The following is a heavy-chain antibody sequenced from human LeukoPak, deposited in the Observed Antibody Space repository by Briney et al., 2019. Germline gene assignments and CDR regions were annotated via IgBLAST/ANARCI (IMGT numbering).Heavy chain of an antibody. V-gene: IGHV3-7*01. CDR3: ARVRGSSWYGNWFDP. CDR2: IKQDGTEK. CDR1: GFTFSSYW. D-gene: IGHD6-13*01. J-gene: IGHJ5*02. Sequence: GGSLRLSCAASGFTFSSYWMSWVRQAPGKGLEWVAYIKQDGTEKYYVDSVRGRFTISRNNAKNSLYVQMNSLRAEDTAVYYCARVRGSSWYGNWFDPWGQGTLVTVSS.